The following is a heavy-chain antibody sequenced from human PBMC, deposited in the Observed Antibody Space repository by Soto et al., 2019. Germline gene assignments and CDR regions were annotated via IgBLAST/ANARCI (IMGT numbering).Heavy chain of an antibody. D-gene: IGHD3-10*01. V-gene: IGHV4-59*07. CDR2: IYYSGST. CDR3: ARVVWFGELLQHDAFDI. CDR1: GGSISSYY. J-gene: IGHJ3*02. Sequence: SDTLSLTYTFSGGSISSYYWSWIRQPPGKGLEWIGYIYYSGSTKCNPSLKSRVTISVDTSKNQFSLKLSSVTAADTAVYYCARVVWFGELLQHDAFDIWGQGTMVT.